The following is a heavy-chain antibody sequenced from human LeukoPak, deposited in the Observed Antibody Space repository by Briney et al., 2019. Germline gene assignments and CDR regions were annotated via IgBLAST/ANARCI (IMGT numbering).Heavy chain of an antibody. V-gene: IGHV3-23*01. CDR1: GFTFSSYA. J-gene: IGHJ4*02. CDR2: ISGSGGST. D-gene: IGHD6-25*01. CDR3: AKDGAATQGGFDY. Sequence: PGGSLRLSCAASGFTFSSYAMGWVRQAPGKGLEWVSAISGSGGSTYYADSVKGRFTISRDNSKNTLYLQMNGLRAEDTAVYYCAKDGAATQGGFDYWGQGTLVTVSS.